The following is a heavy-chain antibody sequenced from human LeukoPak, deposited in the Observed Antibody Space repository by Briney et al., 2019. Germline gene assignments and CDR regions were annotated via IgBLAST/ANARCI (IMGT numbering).Heavy chain of an antibody. CDR3: ARDARGDYEGY. D-gene: IGHD4-17*01. J-gene: IGHJ4*02. CDR2: ISSSSSTI. Sequence: SGGSLRLSCAASGFTFSSYSMNWVRQAPGKGLEWVSYISSSSSTIYYADSVKGRFTISRDNAKNSLYLQMNSLRAEDTAVYYCARDARGDYEGYWGQGTLVTVSS. CDR1: GFTFSSYS. V-gene: IGHV3-48*04.